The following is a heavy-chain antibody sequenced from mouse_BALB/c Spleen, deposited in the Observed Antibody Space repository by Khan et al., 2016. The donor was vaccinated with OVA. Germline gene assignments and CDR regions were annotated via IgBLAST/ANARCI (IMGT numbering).Heavy chain of an antibody. J-gene: IGHJ3*01. V-gene: IGHV1-15*01. Sequence: QVRLQQSGAELVRPGASVTLSCKASGYTFPDYELHWVKQTPVHGLEWMGVIDPITGVTAYNQKFKGKATLTADKSSSTAYMDPRSLTSEDFAVYYCTKSTFAYWGQGTLVTVSA. CDR3: TKSTFAY. CDR1: GYTFPDYE. CDR2: IDPITGVT.